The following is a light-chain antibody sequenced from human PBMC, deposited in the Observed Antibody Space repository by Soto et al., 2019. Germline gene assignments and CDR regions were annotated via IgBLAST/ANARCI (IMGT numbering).Light chain of an antibody. CDR1: QSIRYY. J-gene: IGKJ1*01. CDR3: QHHNSYSQT. Sequence: DIQLTQSPPTLSASVGDRVTITCRASQSIRYYLAWYQQMPGKAPKLLIYGASSLQSGVPSRFSGSGSGTEFTLTISSLQPDEFATSFCQHHNSYSQTFGQGTKVEIK. V-gene: IGKV1-5*01. CDR2: GAS.